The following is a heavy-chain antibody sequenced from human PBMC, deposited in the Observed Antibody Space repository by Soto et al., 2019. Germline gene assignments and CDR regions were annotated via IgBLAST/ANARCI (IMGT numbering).Heavy chain of an antibody. J-gene: IGHJ1*01. CDR1: GFTLSSYD. D-gene: IGHD6-13*01. CDR3: AKMPQLVLGRIGYLNQ. Sequence: PGGSLRLSCAASGFTLSSYDMCWVRQAPGKGLEWVSAISGSGGTTSYADSVKGRFSISRDNSKNTLYLQMNSLRADDTAVYYCAKMPQLVLGRIGYLNQWGQGALVTVS. V-gene: IGHV3-23*01. CDR2: ISGSGGTT.